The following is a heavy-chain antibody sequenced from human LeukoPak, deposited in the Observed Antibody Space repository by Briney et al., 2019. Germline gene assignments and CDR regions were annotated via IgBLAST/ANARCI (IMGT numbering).Heavy chain of an antibody. Sequence: SETLSLTCAVYGGSFSGYYWSWIRQPPGKGLEWVGEITHSGSPNYNPSLKSRVTISVDTSKNQFSLKLSSVTAADTAVYYCARGQTDSSSWYRAYYYYMDVWGKGTTVTVSS. J-gene: IGHJ6*03. V-gene: IGHV4-34*01. D-gene: IGHD6-13*01. CDR2: ITHSGSP. CDR3: ARGQTDSSSWYRAYYYYMDV. CDR1: GGSFSGYY.